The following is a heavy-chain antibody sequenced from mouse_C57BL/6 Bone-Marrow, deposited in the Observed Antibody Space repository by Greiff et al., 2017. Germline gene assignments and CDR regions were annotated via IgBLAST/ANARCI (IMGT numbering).Heavy chain of an antibody. CDR2: IDPENGDT. D-gene: IGHD3-1*01. J-gene: IGHJ3*01. V-gene: IGHV14-4*01. Sequence: VQLQQSGAELVRPGASVKLSCTASGFNIKDDYMHWVKQRPEQGLAWIGWIDPENGDTEYASKFQGKATITADTSSNTAYLQLSSLTSEDTAVYDCTTPPTVPARGWFAYWGQGTLVTVSA. CDR1: GFNIKDDY. CDR3: TTPPTVPARGWFAY.